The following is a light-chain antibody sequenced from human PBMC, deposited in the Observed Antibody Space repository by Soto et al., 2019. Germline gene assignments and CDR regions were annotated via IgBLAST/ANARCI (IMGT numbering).Light chain of an antibody. CDR2: DAS. J-gene: IGKJ3*01. CDR1: QSVSSY. CDR3: QQRSNWPIT. Sequence: DIVLPQSPATLSSSPGERATLSCRASQSVSSYLAWYQQKPGQAPRLLIYDASNRATGIPARFSGSGSGTDFTLTISSLEPEDFAVYYCQQRSNWPITFGPGTKVDIK. V-gene: IGKV3-11*01.